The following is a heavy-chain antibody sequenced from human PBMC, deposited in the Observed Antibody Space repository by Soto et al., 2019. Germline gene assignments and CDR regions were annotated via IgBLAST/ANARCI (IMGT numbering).Heavy chain of an antibody. J-gene: IGHJ5*02. V-gene: IGHV4-30-4*01. CDR2: IYYTGTT. CDR3: ARGDWFHP. Sequence: QVQLQESGPGLVKPSQTLSLTCTVSGGSISAGDYSWNWIRQPPGKGLEWIGSIYYTGTTKYNPSLKSRATLSVDTSKHRFSLNLTSVTAADTAVYYCARGDWFHPWGPGTLVTVSS. CDR1: GGSISAGDYS.